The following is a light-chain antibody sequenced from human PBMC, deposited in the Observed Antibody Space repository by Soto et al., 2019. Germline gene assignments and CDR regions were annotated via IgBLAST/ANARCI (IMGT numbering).Light chain of an antibody. CDR1: SSDVGNYKY. CDR3: FSYTSSGTYV. CDR2: EVS. V-gene: IGLV2-14*01. Sequence: QSALTQPASVSGSPGQSITISCTGTSSDVGNYKYVSWYQQHPGKAPKLMIYEVSNRPSGVSNRFSGSKSSNTASLTISGLQAEDETDYYCFSYTSSGTYVFGTGTKVTV. J-gene: IGLJ1*01.